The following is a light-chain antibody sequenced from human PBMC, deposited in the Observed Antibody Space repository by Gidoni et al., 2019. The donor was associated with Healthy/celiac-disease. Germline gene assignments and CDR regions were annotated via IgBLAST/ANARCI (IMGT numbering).Light chain of an antibody. CDR1: QDISNY. CDR3: QQYDNLPRVT. J-gene: IGKJ4*01. V-gene: IGKV1-33*01. Sequence: DIQMTQSPSSLSASVGDRVTITCQASQDISNYLNWYQQKPGKAPKLVIYDASNLETGVPSRFSGSGSGTDFTFTISSLQPEDIATYYCQQYDNLPRVTFGGGTKVEIK. CDR2: DAS.